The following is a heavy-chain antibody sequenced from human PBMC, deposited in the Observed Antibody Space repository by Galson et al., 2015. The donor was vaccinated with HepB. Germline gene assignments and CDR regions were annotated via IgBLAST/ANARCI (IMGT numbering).Heavy chain of an antibody. J-gene: IGHJ6*02. Sequence: TLSLTCAVYGGSFSGYYWSWIRQPPGKGLEWIGEINHSGSTNYNPSLKSRVTISVDTSKNQFSLKLSSVTAADTAVYYCARGRADFWSGYSVYYYGMDVWGQGTTVTVSS. CDR3: ARGRADFWSGYSVYYYGMDV. CDR2: INHSGST. D-gene: IGHD3-3*01. CDR1: GGSFSGYY. V-gene: IGHV4-34*01.